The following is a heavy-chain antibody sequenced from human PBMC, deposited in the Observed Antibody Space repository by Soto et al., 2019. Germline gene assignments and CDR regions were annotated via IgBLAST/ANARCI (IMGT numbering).Heavy chain of an antibody. J-gene: IGHJ6*02. D-gene: IGHD3-10*01. CDR1: GGTFSSYA. CDR2: IIPIFGTA. V-gene: IGHV1-69*13. Sequence: GASVKVSCKASGGTFSSYAISWVRQAPGQGLEWMGGIIPIFGTANYAQKFQGRVTITADESTSTAYMELSSLRSEDTAVHYCASPLDYGSGIDPYYYYGMDVWGQGTTVTVSS. CDR3: ASPLDYGSGIDPYYYYGMDV.